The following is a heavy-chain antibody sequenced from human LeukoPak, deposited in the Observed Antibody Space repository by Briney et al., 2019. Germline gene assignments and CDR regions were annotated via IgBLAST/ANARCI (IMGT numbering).Heavy chain of an antibody. CDR3: AKGAASRGYTYVAN. CDR2: VSGSGGST. CDR1: AFTFRSYA. D-gene: IGHD5-18*01. J-gene: IGHJ4*02. V-gene: IGHV3-23*01. Sequence: PGGSLRLSCAASAFTFRSYAMIWVRQAPGQGLEWVSTVSGSGGSTHYADSVKGRFTISRDNSNNTLYLQMNSLRAEDTAVYCAKGAASRGYTYVANWGQGTLVSVSS.